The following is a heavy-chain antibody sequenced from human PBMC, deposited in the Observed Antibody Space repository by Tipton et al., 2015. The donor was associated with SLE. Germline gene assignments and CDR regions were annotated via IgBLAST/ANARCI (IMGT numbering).Heavy chain of an antibody. V-gene: IGHV4-39*07. CDR1: GGSISGYY. J-gene: IGHJ5*01. Sequence: TLSLTCTVSGGSISGYYWGWIRQPPGKGLEWIGSIYYSGSTYYNPSLKSRVTISVDTSKNQFSLKVSSVTAADTAVYYCARTGAIYWFDSWGQGTLVTVSS. CDR3: ARTGAIYWFDS. CDR2: IYYSGST.